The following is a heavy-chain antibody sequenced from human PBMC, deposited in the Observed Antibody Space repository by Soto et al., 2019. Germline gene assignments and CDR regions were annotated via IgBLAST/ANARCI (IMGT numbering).Heavy chain of an antibody. Sequence: SETLSLTCAVSGGSISSSNWWSWVRQPPGKGLEWIGEIYHSGSTNYNPSLKSRVTISVDKSKNQFSLKLSSVTAADTAVYYCASAWMERYYYYGMDVWGQGTKVTVSS. J-gene: IGHJ6*02. CDR1: GGSISSSNW. D-gene: IGHD5-12*01. CDR3: ASAWMERYYYYGMDV. V-gene: IGHV4-4*02. CDR2: IYHSGST.